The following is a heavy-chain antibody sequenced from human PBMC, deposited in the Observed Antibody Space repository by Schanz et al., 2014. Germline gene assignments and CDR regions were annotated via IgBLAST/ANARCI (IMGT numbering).Heavy chain of an antibody. CDR3: ARLDSSSWYPRY. CDR1: GSTFSTYW. J-gene: IGHJ4*02. Sequence: EVQLVESGGGLIKPGGSLRLSCLASGSTFSTYWMHWVRQPPGKGLVWVSHINSDGTTTTYADSVKGRFTISRDNGKKSMYLQMNSLRAEDAAVYYGARLDSSSWYPRYWGQGTLVTVSS. V-gene: IGHV3-74*02. D-gene: IGHD6-13*01. CDR2: INSDGTTT.